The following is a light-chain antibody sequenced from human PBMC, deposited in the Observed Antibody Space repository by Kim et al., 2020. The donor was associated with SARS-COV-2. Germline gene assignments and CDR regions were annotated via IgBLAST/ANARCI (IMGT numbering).Light chain of an antibody. CDR2: GDD. Sequence: GQRVTISVSGRSSSVGDYPVSWYQQLPGMAPKLIIYGDDQRPSGVPDRFSGSNAGTSASLAISGLQPGDDGDYFCATWDDSLYGRVFGGGTQLTVL. CDR3: ATWDDSLYGRV. V-gene: IGLV1-44*01. CDR1: SSSVGDYP. J-gene: IGLJ3*02.